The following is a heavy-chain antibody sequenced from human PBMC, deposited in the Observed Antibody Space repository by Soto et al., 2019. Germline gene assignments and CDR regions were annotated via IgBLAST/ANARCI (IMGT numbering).Heavy chain of an antibody. J-gene: IGHJ3*02. Sequence: EVQLLESGGTLAQPGGSLTLSCAASGFTFSSYAMNWVRQAPGKGLEWVSGISGTDGSTFYADSVKGRFTISRDNSKNTLFLQMHSLRVEDTAVHYCAREGTSCYWSGSYPCSVDAFDIWGQGTMVTVSS. V-gene: IGHV3-23*01. D-gene: IGHD2-2*01. CDR1: GFTFSSYA. CDR2: ISGTDGST. CDR3: AREGTSCYWSGSYPCSVDAFDI.